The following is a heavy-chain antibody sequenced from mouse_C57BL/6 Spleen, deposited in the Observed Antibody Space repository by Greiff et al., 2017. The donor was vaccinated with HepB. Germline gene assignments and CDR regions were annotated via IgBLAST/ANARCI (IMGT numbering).Heavy chain of an antibody. Sequence: QVHVKQSGAELVRPGASVTLSCKASGYTFTDYEMHWVKQTPVHGLEWIGAIDPETGGTAYNQKFKGKAILTADKSSSTAYMELRSLTSEDSAVYYCTRDYGSPWFAYWGQGTLVTVSA. D-gene: IGHD1-1*01. CDR1: GYTFTDYE. J-gene: IGHJ3*01. CDR3: TRDYGSPWFAY. CDR2: IDPETGGT. V-gene: IGHV1-15*01.